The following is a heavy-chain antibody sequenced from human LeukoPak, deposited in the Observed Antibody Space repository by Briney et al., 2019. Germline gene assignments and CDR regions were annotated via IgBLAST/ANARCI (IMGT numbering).Heavy chain of an antibody. V-gene: IGHV1-8*02. D-gene: IGHD3-10*01. CDR3: ARGLLRGNWFDP. Sequence: GSSVKVSCKASGGTFSSYAISWVRQATGQGLEWMGWMNPNSGNTGYAQKFQGRVTMTRNTSISTAYMELSSLRSEDTAVYYCARGLLRGNWFDPWGQGTLVTVPS. CDR1: GGTFSSYA. J-gene: IGHJ5*02. CDR2: MNPNSGNT.